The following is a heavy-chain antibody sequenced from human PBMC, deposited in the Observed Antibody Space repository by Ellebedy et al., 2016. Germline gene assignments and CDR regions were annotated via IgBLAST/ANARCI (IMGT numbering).Heavy chain of an antibody. D-gene: IGHD3-9*01. CDR1: GYTFTGYY. CDR2: INPNSGGT. J-gene: IGHJ6*02. CDR3: ARASYFDLSYYYYYYGMDV. Sequence: ASVKVSXXASGYTFTGYYMHWVRQAPGQGLEWMGWINPNSGGTNYAQKFQGRVTMTRDTSISTAYMELSRLRSDDTAVYYCARASYFDLSYYYYYYGMDVWGQGTTVTVSS. V-gene: IGHV1-2*02.